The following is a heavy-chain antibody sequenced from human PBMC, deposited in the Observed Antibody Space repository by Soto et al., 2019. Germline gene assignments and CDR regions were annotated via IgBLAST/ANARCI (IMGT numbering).Heavy chain of an antibody. D-gene: IGHD6-13*01. CDR2: MNPNSGHT. Sequence: QVQLVQSGAEVKKSGASVKVSCKASGYTFTSYDINWVRQATGQGLEWMGWMNPNSGHTGYAQKCQGRVTMTRNTSISTAYMELSSLRYEDTAVYYCARERAAAGTGWFDPWGQGTLVTVSS. J-gene: IGHJ5*02. V-gene: IGHV1-8*01. CDR3: ARERAAAGTGWFDP. CDR1: GYTFTSYD.